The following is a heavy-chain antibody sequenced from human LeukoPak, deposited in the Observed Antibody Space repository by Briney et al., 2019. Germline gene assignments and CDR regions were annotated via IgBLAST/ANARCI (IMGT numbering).Heavy chain of an antibody. D-gene: IGHD3-10*01. CDR2: ISSSSSYI. CDR1: GFTFSSYS. Sequence: GGSLRLSCAASGFTFSSYSMNWVRQAPGKGLEWVSSISSSSSYIYYADSVKGRFTISRDNAKNSLYLQMNSLRAEDTAVYYCARDRPYYYGSGISYGMDVWGQGTTVTVSS. CDR3: ARDRPYYYGSGISYGMDV. V-gene: IGHV3-21*01. J-gene: IGHJ6*02.